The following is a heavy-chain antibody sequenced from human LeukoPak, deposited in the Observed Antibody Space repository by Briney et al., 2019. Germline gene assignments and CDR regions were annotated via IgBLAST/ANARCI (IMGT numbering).Heavy chain of an antibody. CDR1: GGSISSGSYY. D-gene: IGHD2-21*02. V-gene: IGHV4-61*02. J-gene: IGHJ4*02. Sequence: PSETLSLTCTVSGGSISSGSYYWSWIRQPAGKGLEWIGRIYTSGSTNYNPSLKSRVTISVDTSKNQFSLKLSSVTAADTAVYYCARDRIAGGDCYWDYWGQGTLVTVSS. CDR3: ARDRIAGGDCYWDY. CDR2: IYTSGST.